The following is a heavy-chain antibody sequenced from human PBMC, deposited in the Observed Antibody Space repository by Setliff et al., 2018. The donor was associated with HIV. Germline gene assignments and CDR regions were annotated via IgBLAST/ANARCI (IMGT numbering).Heavy chain of an antibody. V-gene: IGHV4-4*07. J-gene: IGHJ3*02. CDR1: GGSMSPYY. D-gene: IGHD2-8*01. CDR3: ARVFPPIRGAPFGVPPGVFDI. CDR2: LYPSGST. Sequence: PSETLSLTCSVSGGSMSPYYWSWIRQPAGKGLEWIGRLYPSGSTIYNPSLRSRVPLSVDTSKNQFSLKLSSVTAADTAVYYCARVFPPIRGAPFGVPPGVFDIWGQGSMVTVSS.